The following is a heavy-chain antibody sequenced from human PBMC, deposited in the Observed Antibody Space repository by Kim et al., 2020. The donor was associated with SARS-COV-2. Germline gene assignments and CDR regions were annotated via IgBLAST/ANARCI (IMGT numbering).Heavy chain of an antibody. CDR3: AREYCSGGSCLRYFDY. CDR1: GGSFSGYY. V-gene: IGHV4-34*01. CDR2: INHSGST. J-gene: IGHJ4*03. Sequence: SETLSLTCAVYGGSFSGYYWSWIRQPPGKGLEWIGEINHSGSTNYNPSLKSRVTISVDTSKNQFSLKLSSVTAADTAVYYCAREYCSGGSCLRYFDYWG. D-gene: IGHD2-15*01.